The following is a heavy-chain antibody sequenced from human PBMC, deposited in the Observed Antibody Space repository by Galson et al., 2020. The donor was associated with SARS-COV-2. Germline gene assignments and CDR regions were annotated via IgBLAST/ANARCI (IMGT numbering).Heavy chain of an antibody. CDR1: GDSVSSDSAA. D-gene: IGHD6-13*01. CDR2: TYYRSKWNN. Sequence: SETLSLTCAISGDSVSSDSAAWNWIRQSPSRGLEWLGRTYYRSKWNNDYVQSVESRITIKPDTSRNQFSLHLDSVTPEDTAIYYCARDFQYSIDYWSHGALVTVSP. V-gene: IGHV6-1*01. CDR3: ARDFQYSIDY. J-gene: IGHJ4*01.